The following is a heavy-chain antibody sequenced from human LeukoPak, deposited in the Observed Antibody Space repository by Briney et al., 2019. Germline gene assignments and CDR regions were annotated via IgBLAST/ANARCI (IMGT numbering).Heavy chain of an antibody. J-gene: IGHJ6*03. CDR1: GYTFTSYD. Sequence: GASVKVSCKASGYTFTSYDINWVRQATGQGLEWMGWMNPNSGNTGYAQKFQGRVTITRNTSISTAYMELSSLRSEDTAVYYCAGEKQTASGYYYYMDVWGKGTTVTVSS. V-gene: IGHV1-8*03. CDR2: MNPNSGNT. CDR3: AGEKQTASGYYYYMDV. D-gene: IGHD1/OR15-1a*01.